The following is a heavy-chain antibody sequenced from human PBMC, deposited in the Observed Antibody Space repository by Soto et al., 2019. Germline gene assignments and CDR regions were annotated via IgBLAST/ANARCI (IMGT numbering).Heavy chain of an antibody. CDR2: IWYDGSNK. V-gene: IGHV3-33*01. Sequence: QVQLVESGGGVVQPGRSLRLSCAATGCTFSSYGMHWVRQAPGKGLEWVAVIWYDGSNKYYADSVKGRFTISRDNSKNTLYLQMNSLRAEDTAVYYCARDPLGPVGATYFDYWGQGTLVTVSS. J-gene: IGHJ4*02. CDR3: ARDPLGPVGATYFDY. CDR1: GCTFSSYG. D-gene: IGHD1-26*01.